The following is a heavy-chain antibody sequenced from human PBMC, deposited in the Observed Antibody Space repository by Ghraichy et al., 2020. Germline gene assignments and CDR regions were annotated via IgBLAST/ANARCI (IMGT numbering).Heavy chain of an antibody. Sequence: GGSLRLSCAASGFTFSSYSMNWVRQAPGKGLEWVSSISSSSSYIYYADSVKGRFTISRDNAKNSLYLQMNSLRAEDTAVYYCARTEISGYYFLTPLNAFDIWGQGTMVTVSS. CDR2: ISSSSSYI. CDR3: ARTEISGYYFLTPLNAFDI. CDR1: GFTFSSYS. D-gene: IGHD3-22*01. V-gene: IGHV3-21*01. J-gene: IGHJ3*02.